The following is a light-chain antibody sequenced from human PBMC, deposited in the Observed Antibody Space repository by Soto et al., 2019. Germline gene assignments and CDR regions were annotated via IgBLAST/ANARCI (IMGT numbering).Light chain of an antibody. Sequence: DIHMTQPPSTLSASVGDRVTITCRASQSISSMLARYQQKPGKAPKLLIYKASSLESGVTSRFSGSGSVTTFTLTSSSLQRDDFATYYRQDYNTYPLTFGGRTEEEIK. CDR2: KAS. CDR1: QSISSM. CDR3: QDYNTYPLT. J-gene: IGKJ4*01. V-gene: IGKV1-5*03.